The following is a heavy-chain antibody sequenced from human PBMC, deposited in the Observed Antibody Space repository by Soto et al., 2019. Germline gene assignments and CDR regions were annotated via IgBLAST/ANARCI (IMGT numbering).Heavy chain of an antibody. V-gene: IGHV3-23*01. CDR2: ISGSGGST. D-gene: IGHD6-19*01. CDR3: AKDPRLIAVAGPNKYYFDY. Sequence: RLSCAASGFTFSSYAMCWVRQAPGKGLEWVSAISGSGGSTYYADSVKGRFTISRDNSKNTLYLQMNSLRAEDTAVYYCAKDPRLIAVAGPNKYYFDYWGQGTLVTVSS. CDR1: GFTFSSYA. J-gene: IGHJ4*02.